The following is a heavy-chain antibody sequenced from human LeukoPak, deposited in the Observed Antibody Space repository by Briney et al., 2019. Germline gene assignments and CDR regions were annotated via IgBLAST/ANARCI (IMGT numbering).Heavy chain of an antibody. CDR2: ISYDGSNK. CDR1: GVTFSTYA. J-gene: IGHJ4*02. Sequence: GRSLRLSCAVSGVTFSTYAMHWVRQAPGKGLEWVAVISYDGSNKYYADSVKGRFTVSRDNSKNTLYLQMTSLRPEDTAVYYCARSPVTLDFWSGYYLFCDYWGQGTLVTVSS. CDR3: ARSPVTLDFWSGYYLFCDY. D-gene: IGHD3-3*01. V-gene: IGHV3-30-3*01.